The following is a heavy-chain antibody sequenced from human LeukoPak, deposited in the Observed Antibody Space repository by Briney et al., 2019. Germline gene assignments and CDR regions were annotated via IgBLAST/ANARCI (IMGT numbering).Heavy chain of an antibody. V-gene: IGHV4-59*11. CDR1: GGSISSHY. J-gene: IGHJ4*02. CDR3: ARWSDFGDD. Sequence: PSETLSLTCTVSGGSISSHYWSWIRQPPGKGLEWIGEMIYSGSTNYNPSLKSRVTISINTSKYQFSLQLSSVTAADTAVYYCARWSDFGDDWGQGTLVTVSS. D-gene: IGHD3-3*01. CDR2: MIYSGST.